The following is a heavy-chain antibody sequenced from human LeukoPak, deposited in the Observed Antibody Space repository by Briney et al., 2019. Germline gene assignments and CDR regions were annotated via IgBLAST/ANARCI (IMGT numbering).Heavy chain of an antibody. CDR2: IYYSGST. D-gene: IGHD4-23*01. Sequence: SQTLSLTCTVSGGSISSGDYYWSWIRQPPGKGLEWIGYIYYSGSTYYNPSLKSRVTISVDTSKNQFSLKLSSVTAADTAVYYCARDPTVVLDYYYGMDVWGQGTTVTVSS. J-gene: IGHJ6*02. V-gene: IGHV4-30-4*08. CDR1: GGSISSGDYY. CDR3: ARDPTVVLDYYYGMDV.